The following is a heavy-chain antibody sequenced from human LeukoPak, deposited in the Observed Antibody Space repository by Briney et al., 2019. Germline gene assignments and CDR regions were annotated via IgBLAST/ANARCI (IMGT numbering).Heavy chain of an antibody. V-gene: IGHV3-33*01. J-gene: IGHJ6*02. CDR3: AREYSSSWYQVYYYGMDV. CDR1: GFTFSNYG. Sequence: GGSLRLSCVASGFTFSNYGMHWVRQAPGKGLEWVAVIWYDGSNKYYADSVKGRFTISRDNSKNTLYLQMNSLRAEDTAVYYCAREYSSSWYQVYYYGMDVWGQGTTVTVSS. D-gene: IGHD6-13*01. CDR2: IWYDGSNK.